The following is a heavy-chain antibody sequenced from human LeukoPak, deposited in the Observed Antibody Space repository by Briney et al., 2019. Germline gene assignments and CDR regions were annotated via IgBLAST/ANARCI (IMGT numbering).Heavy chain of an antibody. CDR1: GFTFSSYW. CDR2: INSDGSST. Sequence: GGSLRLSCAGSGFTFSSYWMHWVRQAPGKGLVWVSRINSDGSSTIYADSVKGRFTISRDNSKNTLYLQMNSLRAEDTAVYYCARRSGIAVAGAFDYWGQGTLVTVSS. J-gene: IGHJ4*02. CDR3: ARRSGIAVAGAFDY. D-gene: IGHD6-19*01. V-gene: IGHV3-74*01.